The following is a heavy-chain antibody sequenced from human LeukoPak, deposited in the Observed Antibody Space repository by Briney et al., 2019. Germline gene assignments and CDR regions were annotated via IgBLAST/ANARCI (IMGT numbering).Heavy chain of an antibody. CDR3: ARNGPGIAARTAYFDY. D-gene: IGHD6-6*01. Sequence: DGSNKYYADSVKGRFTISRDNSKNTLYLQMNSLRAEDTAVYYCARNGPGIAARTAYFDYWGQGTLVTVSS. CDR2: DGSNK. V-gene: IGHV3-30*01. J-gene: IGHJ4*02.